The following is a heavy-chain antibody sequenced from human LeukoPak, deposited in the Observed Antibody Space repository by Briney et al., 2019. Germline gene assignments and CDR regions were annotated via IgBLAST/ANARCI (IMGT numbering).Heavy chain of an antibody. V-gene: IGHV4-39*07. CDR1: GGSISSSSYY. J-gene: IGHJ4*02. D-gene: IGHD4-11*01. CDR2: IYYSGST. Sequence: SETLSPTCTVSGGSISSSSYYWGWIRQPPGKGLEWIGSIYYSGSTYYNPSLKSRVTISVDTSKNQFSLKLSSVTAADTAVYYCAGSTVTTFYFDYWGQGTLVTVSS. CDR3: AGSTVTTFYFDY.